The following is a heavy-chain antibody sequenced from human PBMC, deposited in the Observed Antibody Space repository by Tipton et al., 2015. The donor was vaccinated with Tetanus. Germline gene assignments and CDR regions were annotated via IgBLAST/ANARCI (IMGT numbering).Heavy chain of an antibody. CDR3: ARPIKQWLVPVDS. Sequence: TLSLTCTVSGGSINSGTYSWGWIRQPPGKGLEWIGSVYNSGGTNYNPSLKSRVTISLDTSKTHFYLNLSSVTAADTAVYYCARPIKQWLVPVDSWGQGTLVTVSS. J-gene: IGHJ4*02. CDR2: VYNSGGT. V-gene: IGHV4-39*02. CDR1: GGSINSGTYS. D-gene: IGHD6-19*01.